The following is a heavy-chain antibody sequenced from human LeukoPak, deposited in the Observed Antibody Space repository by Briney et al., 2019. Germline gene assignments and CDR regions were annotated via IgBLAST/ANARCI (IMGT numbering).Heavy chain of an antibody. V-gene: IGHV1-2*02. J-gene: IGHJ6*03. D-gene: IGHD4-17*01. CDR3: ARLGKDGDDMDV. CDR2: IDPKSGVT. CDR1: GYSFTGYL. Sequence: ASMKVSCKASGYSFTGYLIHWVRQAPGQGLEWMGWIDPKSGVTNSAQKFQGRVTMTRDTSNSTVYVELDSLRSDDTAVYCARLGKDGDDMDVWGKGTTV.